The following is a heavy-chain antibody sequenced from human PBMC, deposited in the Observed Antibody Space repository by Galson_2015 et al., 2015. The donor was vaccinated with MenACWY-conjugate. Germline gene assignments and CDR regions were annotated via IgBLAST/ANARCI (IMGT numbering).Heavy chain of an antibody. Sequence: QSGAEVKKPGESPRISCKGSGYSFTSYWISWVRQMPGKGLEWMGRIDPSDSYTNYSPSFQGHVTISADKSISTAYLQWSSLKASDTAMYYCASTYGSGSYKDVWGKGTTVTVSS. V-gene: IGHV5-10-1*01. CDR1: GYSFTSYW. D-gene: IGHD3-10*01. J-gene: IGHJ6*04. CDR2: IDPSDSYT. CDR3: ASTYGSGSYKDV.